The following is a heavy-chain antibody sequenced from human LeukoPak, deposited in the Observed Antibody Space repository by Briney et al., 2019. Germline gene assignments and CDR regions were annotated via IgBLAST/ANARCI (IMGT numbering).Heavy chain of an antibody. CDR2: IYSGGRT. D-gene: IGHD2-15*01. CDR1: GFTVSSNY. CDR3: ASKLGSYCSGSNCHNYYYYMDV. V-gene: IGHV3-53*01. Sequence: GGSLRLSCTASGFTVSSNYMSWVRQAPGKGLEWVSLIYSGGRTCHADSVKGRFTISRDNSKNTLYLQMNSLRAEDSAVYYCASKLGSYCSGSNCHNYYYYMDVWGKGTTVTVSS. J-gene: IGHJ6*03.